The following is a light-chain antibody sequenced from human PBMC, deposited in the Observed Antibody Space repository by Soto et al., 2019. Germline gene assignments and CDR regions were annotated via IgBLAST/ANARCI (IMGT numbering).Light chain of an antibody. CDR3: SSYSSSGNLFV. V-gene: IGLV2-14*01. J-gene: IGLJ1*01. CDR2: EVT. Sequence: QSARSHPASVSWSPGQSITVSCTGTSSDVGGHNYVSWFQQHPGQAPKLLIYEVTTRPSGVSTRFSGSKSGNTASLTISGLQAEDDADYNCSSYSSSGNLFVFGTGTKVTVL. CDR1: SSDVGGHNY.